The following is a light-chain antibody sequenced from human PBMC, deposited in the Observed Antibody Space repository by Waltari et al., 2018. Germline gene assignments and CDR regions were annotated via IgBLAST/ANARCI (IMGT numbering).Light chain of an antibody. V-gene: IGKV3-11*01. J-gene: IGKJ5*01. CDR3: QQRSNWPPIT. CDR1: PSVGSS. Sequence: EIVLTQSPVTLSLAPGERAPLSCWASPSVGSSLAWYQQKPGQAPRLLMYDASNRATGVPARFNGSGSGTDFTLTIISLQSEDSAVYYCQQRSNWPPITFGQGTRLEIK. CDR2: DAS.